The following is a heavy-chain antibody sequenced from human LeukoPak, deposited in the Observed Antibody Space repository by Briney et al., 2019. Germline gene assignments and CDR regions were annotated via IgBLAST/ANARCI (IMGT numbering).Heavy chain of an antibody. Sequence: PGGSLRLSCAASGFSLNTYGMHWVRQAPGKGLEWVSVIWYDGTTKYYADSLKGRFTISRDNSKNTLYLQMNSLRAEDTAVYYCARGPLAAAKSGLDVWGQGTTVTVSS. D-gene: IGHD6-13*01. CDR1: GFSLNTYG. J-gene: IGHJ6*02. CDR3: ARGPLAAAKSGLDV. CDR2: IWYDGTTK. V-gene: IGHV3-30*19.